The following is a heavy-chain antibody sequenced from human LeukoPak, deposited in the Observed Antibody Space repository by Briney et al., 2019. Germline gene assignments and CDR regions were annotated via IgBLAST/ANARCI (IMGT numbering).Heavy chain of an antibody. J-gene: IGHJ4*02. CDR2: IIPILGIA. D-gene: IGHD2-2*01. V-gene: IGHV1-69*02. Sequence: SVKVSCKASGGTFSSYTISWVRQAPGQGLEWMGRIIPILGIANYAQKFQGRVTITADKSTSTAYMELSSLRSEDTAVYYCKMVYQQTPKTVYFDYWGQGTLVTVSS. CDR3: KMVYQQTPKTVYFDY. CDR1: GGTFSSYT.